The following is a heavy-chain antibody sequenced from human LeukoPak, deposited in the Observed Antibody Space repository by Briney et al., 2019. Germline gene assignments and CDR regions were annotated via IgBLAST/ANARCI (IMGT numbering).Heavy chain of an antibody. CDR1: GYTFTGYY. D-gene: IGHD2-15*01. CDR3: ARGAVYCSGGSCYYYWFDP. Sequence: ASVKVSCKDSGYTFTGYYMHWVRQAPGQGLEWMGWINPNSGGTNYAQKFQGRVTMTRDTSISTAYMELSRLRSDDTAVYYCARGAVYCSGGSCYYYWFDPWGQGTLVTVSS. V-gene: IGHV1-2*02. CDR2: INPNSGGT. J-gene: IGHJ5*02.